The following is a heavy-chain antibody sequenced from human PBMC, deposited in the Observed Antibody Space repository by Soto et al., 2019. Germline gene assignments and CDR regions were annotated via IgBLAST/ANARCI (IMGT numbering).Heavy chain of an antibody. CDR3: ASSSPHYDFWSGYSFWDAFDI. Sequence: PSETLSLTCTVSGGSISSYYWSWIRQPPGKGLEWIGYISYSGSTNYNPSLKSRVTISVDTSKNQFSPKLSSVTAADTAVYYCASSSPHYDFWSGYSFWDAFDIWGQGTMVTVSS. CDR2: ISYSGST. V-gene: IGHV4-59*01. J-gene: IGHJ3*02. D-gene: IGHD3-3*01. CDR1: GGSISSYY.